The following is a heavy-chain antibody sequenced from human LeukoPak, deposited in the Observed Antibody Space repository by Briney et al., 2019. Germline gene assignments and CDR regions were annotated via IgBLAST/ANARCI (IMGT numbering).Heavy chain of an antibody. Sequence: SETLSLTCTVSGYSISSGYYWGWIRQPPGKGLEWIGSIYHSGKTYYNPSLKSPVTISVDTSKNQFSLRLSPVTAADTAVYYCARGVYCSGGSCYGPLYYYYYMDVWGKGTTVTISS. V-gene: IGHV4-38-2*02. CDR1: GYSISSGYY. CDR3: ARGVYCSGGSCYGPLYYYYYMDV. CDR2: IYHSGKT. D-gene: IGHD2-15*01. J-gene: IGHJ6*03.